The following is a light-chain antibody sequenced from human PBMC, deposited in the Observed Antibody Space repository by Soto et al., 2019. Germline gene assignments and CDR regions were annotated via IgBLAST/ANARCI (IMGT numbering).Light chain of an antibody. J-gene: IGKJ1*01. CDR2: GAF. V-gene: IGKV3-20*01. CDR1: QSVSSDY. CDR3: QQYGRSPPT. Sequence: EVVLTQSPGTLSLSAGERATLSCRASQSVSSDYLAWFQQKPGQAPRLLIYGAFNRATGVPDRFSGSGSGTDFTLTISRLEPEDFAVYYCQQYGRSPPTFGRGTKVDIK.